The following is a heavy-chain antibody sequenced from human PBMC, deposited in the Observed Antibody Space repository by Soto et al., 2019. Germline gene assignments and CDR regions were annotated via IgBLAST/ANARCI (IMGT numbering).Heavy chain of an antibody. D-gene: IGHD6-19*01. CDR3: AHIAVATGSFAY. J-gene: IGHJ4*02. CDR2: ISAYNGNT. Sequence: ASVKVSCKASGYTFTSYCLSWVRRAPGQGLEWMGWISAYNGNTNYAQKLQGRVTMTTDTSTSTAYMELRSLRSDDTAVYYCAHIAVATGSFAYWGQGTLVTVSS. CDR1: GYTFTSYC. V-gene: IGHV1-18*01.